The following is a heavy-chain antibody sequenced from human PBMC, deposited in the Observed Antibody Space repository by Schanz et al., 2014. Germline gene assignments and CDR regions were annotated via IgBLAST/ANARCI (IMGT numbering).Heavy chain of an antibody. CDR3: ARENLNWEAFDI. CDR2: IRYDGITK. Sequence: QVQLVESGGGVVQPGRSLRLSCAASGFTFRSHGMHWVRQAPGKGLEWVALIRYDGITKYYLDSVKGRFTISRDESKNTLYLQMNSLRGEDTAVYYCARENLNWEAFDIWGQGTVVTVSS. V-gene: IGHV3-33*08. J-gene: IGHJ3*02. D-gene: IGHD7-27*01. CDR1: GFTFRSHG.